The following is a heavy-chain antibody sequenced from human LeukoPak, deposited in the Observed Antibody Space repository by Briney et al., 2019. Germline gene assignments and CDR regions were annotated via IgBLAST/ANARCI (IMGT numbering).Heavy chain of an antibody. CDR1: GFTFSTYA. CDR2: ICGSDGSR. J-gene: IGHJ5*02. D-gene: IGHD6-13*01. V-gene: IGHV3-23*01. CDR3: AKPRPSYSSSWYDH. Sequence: GGSLRLSCAASGFTFSTYAMSWVRQAPGKGLEWVSAICGSDGSRYYADSVKGRFTISRDNSKNTLYLQMNSLRAEDTAVYYCAKPRPSYSSSWYDHWGQGTLVTVSS.